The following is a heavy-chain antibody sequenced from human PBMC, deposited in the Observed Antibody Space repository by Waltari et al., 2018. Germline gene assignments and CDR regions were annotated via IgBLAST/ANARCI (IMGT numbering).Heavy chain of an antibody. D-gene: IGHD3-3*01. CDR3: ARKATVFGVGGYLDY. CDR1: GFTFIPYP. V-gene: IGHV3-30*04. J-gene: IGHJ4*02. Sequence: QVQVVDSGGGVFQPGKSLRLSCAPSGFTFIPYPLHWVRQAPGKGLEWVAVISFDGSIKYYAKSVKGRFTISRDNSNNTLNLQMNSLTPEDTAVYYCARKATVFGVGGYLDYWGQGALVIVSS. CDR2: ISFDGSIK.